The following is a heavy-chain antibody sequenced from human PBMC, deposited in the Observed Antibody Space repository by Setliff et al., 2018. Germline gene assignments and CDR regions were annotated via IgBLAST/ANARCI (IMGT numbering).Heavy chain of an antibody. J-gene: IGHJ4*02. CDR2: VYSNVGT. Sequence: SETLSLTCTVSGGSINNYYWSWIRQPAGKGLEWIGRVYSNVGTNFNPSLKSRVTMSVDASKNQISLKLMSVTAADTAVYYCARGRNVAARLLDSWGRGTLVTVSS. D-gene: IGHD6-6*01. V-gene: IGHV4-4*07. CDR3: ARGRNVAARLLDS. CDR1: GGSINNYY.